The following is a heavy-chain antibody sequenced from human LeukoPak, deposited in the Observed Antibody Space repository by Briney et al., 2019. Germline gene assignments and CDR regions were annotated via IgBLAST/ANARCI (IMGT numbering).Heavy chain of an antibody. J-gene: IGHJ4*02. V-gene: IGHV3-21*01. CDR3: ARSIAGAAGIGY. CDR2: IGSSSSYI. Sequence: GGSLRLSCAASGFTFSSYSMNWVRQAPGKGLEWVSSIGSSSSYIYYADSVKGRFTISRDNAKNSLYLQMNSLRAEDTAVYYCARSIAGAAGIGYWGQGTLVTVSS. CDR1: GFTFSSYS. D-gene: IGHD6-19*01.